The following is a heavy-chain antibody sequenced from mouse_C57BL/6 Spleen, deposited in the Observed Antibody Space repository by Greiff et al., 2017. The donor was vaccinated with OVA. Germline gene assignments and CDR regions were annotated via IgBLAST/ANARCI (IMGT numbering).Heavy chain of an antibody. Sequence: EVKLMESGGGLVKPGGSLKLSCAASGFTFSDYGMHWVRQAPEKGLEWVAYISSGSSTIYYADTVKGRFTISRDNAKNTLFLQMTSLRSEDTARYYCARLNWDIYYFDYWGQGTTLTVSS. CDR1: GFTFSDYG. CDR3: ARLNWDIYYFDY. V-gene: IGHV5-17*01. J-gene: IGHJ2*01. CDR2: ISSGSSTI. D-gene: IGHD4-1*02.